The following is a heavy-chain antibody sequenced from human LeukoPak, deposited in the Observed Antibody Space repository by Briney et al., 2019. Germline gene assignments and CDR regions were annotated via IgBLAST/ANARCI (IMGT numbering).Heavy chain of an antibody. D-gene: IGHD3-3*01. CDR2: IIPIFNTA. J-gene: IGHJ5*02. CDR1: GGTISSYA. V-gene: IGHV1-69*05. CDR3: ARDAKGIFGVAGGFDP. Sequence: GASVKVSCKASGGTISSYAINWVRQAPGQGLEWMGGIIPIFNTANYAQRFQGRVTISTDESTSTAYMELSSLRSEDTAVYYCARDAKGIFGVAGGFDPWGQGTLVTVSS.